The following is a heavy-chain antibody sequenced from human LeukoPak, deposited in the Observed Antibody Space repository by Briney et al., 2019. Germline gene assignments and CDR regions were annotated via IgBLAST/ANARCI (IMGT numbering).Heavy chain of an antibody. D-gene: IGHD3-22*01. CDR3: AKDLLAAVVA. Sequence: GRSLRLSCAASGFTFSSYGMHWVRQAPGKGLEWVAVISHDGSNKYYADSVKGRFTISRDNSKNTLYLQMNSLRAEDTAVYYCAKDLLAAVVAWGQGTLVTVSS. J-gene: IGHJ4*02. CDR2: ISHDGSNK. V-gene: IGHV3-30*18. CDR1: GFTFSSYG.